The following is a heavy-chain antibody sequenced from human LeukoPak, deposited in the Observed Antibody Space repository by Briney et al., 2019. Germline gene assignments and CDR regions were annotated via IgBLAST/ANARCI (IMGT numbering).Heavy chain of an antibody. J-gene: IGHJ4*02. D-gene: IGHD2-2*01. CDR1: GYTFSDYY. V-gene: IGHV1-69-2*01. CDR2: VDPEDGET. Sequence: ATVKISCKASGYTFSDYYMHWVQQAPGKGLEWMGRVDPEDGETIYAEKFQGRVTITADTSTDTAYMELSSLRSEDTAVYYCATRCSSTSCYFESWGQGTLVTVSS. CDR3: ATRCSSTSCYFES.